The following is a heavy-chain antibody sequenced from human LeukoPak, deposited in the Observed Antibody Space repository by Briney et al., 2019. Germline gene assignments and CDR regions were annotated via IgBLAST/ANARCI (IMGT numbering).Heavy chain of an antibody. J-gene: IGHJ4*02. D-gene: IGHD1-26*01. CDR3: ARYSGNPASFEY. CDR2: ISYDGSNK. V-gene: IGHV3-30-3*01. Sequence: GRSLRLSCAAYGFTFSIYAMHWVRQAPGKGLEWVAVISYDGSNKYYADSVKGRFTISRDNAKNSLYLQMNSLRAEDTGVYYCARYSGNPASFEYWGQGTLVTVSS. CDR1: GFTFSIYA.